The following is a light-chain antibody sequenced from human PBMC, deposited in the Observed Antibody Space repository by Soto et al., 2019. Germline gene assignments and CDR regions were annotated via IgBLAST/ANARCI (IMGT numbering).Light chain of an antibody. CDR2: DAS. J-gene: IGKJ2*01. Sequence: EIVLTQSPGALSLSPGERATLSCRASQSLTSTYLAWYQQKPGQAPRLLIYDASSRATGIPDRFSGSGYGTDFTLTISRLEPEDFALYYCQQYESSPPSYTFGQGTKLEIK. CDR3: QQYESSPPSYT. V-gene: IGKV3-20*01. CDR1: QSLTSTY.